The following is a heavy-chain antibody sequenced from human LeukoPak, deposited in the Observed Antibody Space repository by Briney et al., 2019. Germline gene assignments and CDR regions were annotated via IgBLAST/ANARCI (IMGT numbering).Heavy chain of an antibody. CDR3: ASLASSSAGYYYYMDV. D-gene: IGHD6-6*01. J-gene: IGHJ6*03. CDR1: GYTFTSYY. V-gene: IGHV1-46*01. CDR2: INPSGGST. Sequence: ASVKVSCKASGYTFTSYYIHWVRQAPGQGLEWMGIINPSGGSTSYAQKFQGRVTMTRDTSISTAYMELSRLRSDDTAVYYCASLASSSAGYYYYMDVWGKGTTVTVSS.